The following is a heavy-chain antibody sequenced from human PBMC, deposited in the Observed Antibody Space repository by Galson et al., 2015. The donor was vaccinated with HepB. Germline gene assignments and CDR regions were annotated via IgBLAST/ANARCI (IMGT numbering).Heavy chain of an antibody. CDR1: GFTFSNYN. Sequence: SLRLSCAASGFTFSNYNMNWVRQAPGKGLEWVSYISSSSRTIYYADSVKGRFTISRDNAKNSLYLQMNSLRAEDTAVYYCARDREYYDNSGYSAVDAFDIWGQGTVVTVSS. CDR2: ISSSSRTI. CDR3: ARDREYYDNSGYSAVDAFDI. J-gene: IGHJ3*02. D-gene: IGHD3-22*01. V-gene: IGHV3-48*01.